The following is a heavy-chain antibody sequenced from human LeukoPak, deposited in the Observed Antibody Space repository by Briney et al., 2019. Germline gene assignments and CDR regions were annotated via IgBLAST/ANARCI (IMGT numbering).Heavy chain of an antibody. CDR3: AKDERRGGPDDY. CDR1: GFTFSSYA. Sequence: GGSLRLSCAASGFTFSSYAMSWVRQAPGKGLEWVSSISGTGGSTYYAESVKGRFTISRDNSKNTLFLQMNSLRAEDTAVYYCAKDERRGGPDDYWGQGTLVTVSS. J-gene: IGHJ4*02. CDR2: ISGTGGST. D-gene: IGHD1-1*01. V-gene: IGHV3-23*01.